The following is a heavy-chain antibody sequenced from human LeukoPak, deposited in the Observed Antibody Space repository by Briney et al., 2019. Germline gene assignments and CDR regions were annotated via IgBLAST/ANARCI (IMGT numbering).Heavy chain of an antibody. V-gene: IGHV1-2*02. Sequence: ASVKVSCKASGYTFTGYYMHWVRQAPGQGLEWMGWINPNSCGTNYAQKFQGRVTMTRGTSISTAYMELSRLRSDDTAVYYCARVSQYYDFWSGYYGRYPPFDYWGQGTLVTVSS. J-gene: IGHJ4*02. CDR1: GYTFTGYY. CDR3: ARVSQYYDFWSGYYGRYPPFDY. D-gene: IGHD3-3*01. CDR2: INPNSCGT.